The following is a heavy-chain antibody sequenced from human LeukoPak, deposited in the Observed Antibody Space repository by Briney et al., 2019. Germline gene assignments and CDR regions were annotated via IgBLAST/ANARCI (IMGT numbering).Heavy chain of an antibody. J-gene: IGHJ4*02. D-gene: IGHD1-1*01. CDR2: ISYDENNK. Sequence: GGSLRLSCAASGFTFSSHGMHWVRQAPGKGLEWVAVISYDENNKYYADSVKGRFTISRDNSKNTLYPQMNSLRAEDTAVYYCAKDQQQLAYLFDHWGQGTLVTVSS. CDR3: AKDQQQLAYLFDH. V-gene: IGHV3-30*18. CDR1: GFTFSSHG.